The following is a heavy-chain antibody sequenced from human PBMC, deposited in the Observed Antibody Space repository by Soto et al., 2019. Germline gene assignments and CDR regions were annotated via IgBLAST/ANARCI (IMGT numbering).Heavy chain of an antibody. CDR2: IIPIFGIA. CDR3: ARDESSSSWYLAFDI. Sequence: GASVKVSCKASGGTFSSYTISWVRQAPGQGLEWMGRIIPIFGIANYAQKFQGRVTITADKSTSTAYMELSSLRSEDTAVYYCARDESSSSWYLAFDIWGQGTMVTVSS. CDR1: GGTFSSYT. D-gene: IGHD6-13*01. J-gene: IGHJ3*02. V-gene: IGHV1-69*04.